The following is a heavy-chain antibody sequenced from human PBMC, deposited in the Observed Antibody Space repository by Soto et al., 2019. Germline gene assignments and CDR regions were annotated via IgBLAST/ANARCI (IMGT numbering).Heavy chain of an antibody. J-gene: IGHJ5*02. Sequence: SETLSLTCTVSRDSIGSYYWSWIRQPPGKGLEWIAYIYNSGSTNYNPSLKSRVTISLDTSKSQFSLKLRSVTAADKAVYYWARAVLSSSGWWFDPWGQGTLVTVSS. CDR2: IYNSGST. CDR1: RDSIGSYY. V-gene: IGHV4-59*01. CDR3: ARAVLSSSGWWFDP. D-gene: IGHD3-22*01.